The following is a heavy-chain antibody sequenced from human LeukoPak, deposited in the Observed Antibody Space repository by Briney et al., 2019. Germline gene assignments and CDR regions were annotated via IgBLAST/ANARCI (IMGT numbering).Heavy chain of an antibody. V-gene: IGHV1-8*01. CDR2: MNPKTGKT. Sequence: ASVKVSCKASGYAFTSFDVHWVRQASGQGLEWMGWMNPKTGKTGYAQKFQGRVTMTTDTSTSTAYMELRSLRSDDTAVYYCARTYCGGDCYSGHWFDPWGQGTLVTVSS. J-gene: IGHJ5*02. D-gene: IGHD2-21*02. CDR1: GYAFTSFD. CDR3: ARTYCGGDCYSGHWFDP.